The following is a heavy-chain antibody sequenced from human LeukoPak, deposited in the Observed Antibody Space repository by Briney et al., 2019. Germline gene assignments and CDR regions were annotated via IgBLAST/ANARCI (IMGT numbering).Heavy chain of an antibody. V-gene: IGHV3-48*01. CDR2: ISSSSSTI. Sequence: GGSLRLSCAASGFTFSSYSMNWVRQAPGKGREWVSYISSSSSTIYYGDSVKGRFTISRDNAKNSLYLQMNSLRAEDTAVYYCARVAWERHDAFDIWGQGTMVTVSS. CDR3: ARVAWERHDAFDI. CDR1: GFTFSSYS. J-gene: IGHJ3*02. D-gene: IGHD1-26*01.